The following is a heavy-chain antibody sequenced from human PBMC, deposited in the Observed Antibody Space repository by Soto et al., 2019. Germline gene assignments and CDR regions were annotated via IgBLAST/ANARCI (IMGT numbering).Heavy chain of an antibody. V-gene: IGHV1-2*02. D-gene: IGHD2-2*01. Sequence: QVQLVQSGAEVKKPGASVKVSCKASGYTFTGYYMHWVRQAPGQGLEWMGWINPNSGGTNYAQKFQGKVHLTRDTSIRTAYMELGQPRADHTAVYFCAKKEGILVVPAAMPTFPFDYWGQGTLVTVSS. J-gene: IGHJ4*02. CDR2: INPNSGGT. CDR3: AKKEGILVVPAAMPTFPFDY. CDR1: GYTFTGYY.